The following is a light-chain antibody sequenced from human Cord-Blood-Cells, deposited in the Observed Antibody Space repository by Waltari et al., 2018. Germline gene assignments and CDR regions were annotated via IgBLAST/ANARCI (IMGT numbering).Light chain of an antibody. CDR2: GAS. V-gene: IGKV3-15*01. J-gene: IGKJ1*01. CDR3: RQYNNWPPWT. CDR1: QSVSSN. Sequence: EIVMTQSPATLSVSLAERATLSCRASQSVSSNLPWYQQKPGQAPRLLIYGASTRATGSAARCSGSGSGTEFTLTISSLQSEDVAVYYCRQYNNWPPWTFGQGTKVEIK.